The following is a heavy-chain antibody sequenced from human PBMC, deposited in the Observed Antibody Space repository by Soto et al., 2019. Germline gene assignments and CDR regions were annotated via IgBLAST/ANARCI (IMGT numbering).Heavy chain of an antibody. CDR3: ARVYGGGYFDY. D-gene: IGHD1-26*01. Sequence: QVQLHESGPGLVKPSGTLSLTCAVSGASISSTDWWSWVRQPPGKGLEWIGEIHRSDMTNYNPSLKSRVTISLDKYKKQFSLKLSSVTAADTAVYHCARVYGGGYFDYWGQGTLVTVSS. J-gene: IGHJ4*02. CDR2: IHRSDMT. V-gene: IGHV4-4*02. CDR1: GASISSTDW.